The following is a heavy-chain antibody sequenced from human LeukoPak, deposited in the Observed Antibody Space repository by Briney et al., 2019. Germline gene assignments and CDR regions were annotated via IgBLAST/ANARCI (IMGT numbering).Heavy chain of an antibody. V-gene: IGHV3-23*01. CDR3: AKEDPSTYYYDSSGYSRNYYYYYGMDV. CDR1: GFPFSNYA. J-gene: IGHJ6*02. D-gene: IGHD3-22*01. CDR2: LNGSGDRT. Sequence: GGSLRLSCAAPGFPFSNYAVGWVRQAPGKGLEWVSTLNGSGDRTYYADSVKGRFTISRDNSKNTLFLQMNSLRAEDTALYYCAKEDPSTYYYDSSGYSRNYYYYYGMDVWGQGTTVTVSS.